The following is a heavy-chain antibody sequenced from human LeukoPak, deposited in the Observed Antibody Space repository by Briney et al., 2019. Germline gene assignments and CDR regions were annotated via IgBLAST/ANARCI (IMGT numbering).Heavy chain of an antibody. D-gene: IGHD6-19*01. CDR3: ARDLRPSSGWYWRYYYYGMDV. Sequence: GGSLRLSCAASGFTFSSYSMNWLRQAPGKGLEWVSYMRSGSSTIYYADSVKGRFTISRDNAKNSLYLQMNSLRAEDTAVYYFARDLRPSSGWYWRYYYYGMDVWGQGTTVTVSS. J-gene: IGHJ6*02. V-gene: IGHV3-48*01. CDR1: GFTFSSYS. CDR2: MRSGSSTI.